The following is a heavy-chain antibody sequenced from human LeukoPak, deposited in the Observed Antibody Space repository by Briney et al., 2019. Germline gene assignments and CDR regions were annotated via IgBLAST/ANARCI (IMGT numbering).Heavy chain of an antibody. CDR2: INPNSGGT. D-gene: IGHD5-18*01. CDR3: ASGERGYSYGTGYWFDP. V-gene: IGHV1-2*02. CDR1: GYTFTGYY. Sequence: ASVKVSCKASGYTFTGYYMHWVRQAPGQGLERMGWINPNSGGTNYAQKFQGRVTMTRDTSISTAYMELSRLRSDDTAVYYCASGERGYSYGTGYWFDPWGQGTLVTVSS. J-gene: IGHJ5*02.